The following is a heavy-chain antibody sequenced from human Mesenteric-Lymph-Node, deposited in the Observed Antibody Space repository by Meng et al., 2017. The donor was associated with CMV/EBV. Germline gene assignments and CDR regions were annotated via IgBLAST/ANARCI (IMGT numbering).Heavy chain of an antibody. CDR3: ARERGARCSSTSCYRGRGWFDP. Sequence: SETLSLTCTVSGYSISSGYYWGWIRQPPGKGLEWIGSIYHSGSTNYNPSLKSRVTISVDTSKNQFSLKLSSVTAADTAVYYCARERGARCSSTSCYRGRGWFDPWGQGTLVTVSS. CDR2: IYHSGST. D-gene: IGHD2-2*02. CDR1: GYSISSGYY. V-gene: IGHV4-38-2*02. J-gene: IGHJ5*02.